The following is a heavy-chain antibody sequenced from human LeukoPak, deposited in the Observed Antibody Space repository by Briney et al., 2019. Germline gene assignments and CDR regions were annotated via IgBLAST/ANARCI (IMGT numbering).Heavy chain of an antibody. CDR1: GFTFSSYG. V-gene: IGHV3-23*01. CDR3: ASDRRSDSSGYAFDI. J-gene: IGHJ3*02. D-gene: IGHD3-22*01. CDR2: ISGSGGST. Sequence: GGSLRLSCAASGFTFSSYGMNWVRQAPGKGLEWVSGISGSGGSTYYADSVKGRFTISRDNAKNSLYLQMNSLGAEDTAFYYCASDRRSDSSGYAFDIWGQGTMVTVSS.